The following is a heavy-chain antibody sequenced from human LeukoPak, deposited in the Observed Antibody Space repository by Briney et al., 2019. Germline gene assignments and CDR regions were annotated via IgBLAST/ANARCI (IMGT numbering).Heavy chain of an antibody. Sequence: GGSLRLSCATSGFTFSSYWMHWVRQAPGKGLVWVSRIDSDGSNIRYADSVKGRFTISRDNTKNTLYLQMNSLRAEDTAVCYCARDLQNWNHKNWFDPWGQGTLVTVSS. V-gene: IGHV3-74*01. CDR2: IDSDGSNI. CDR3: ARDLQNWNHKNWFDP. D-gene: IGHD1-14*01. CDR1: GFTFSSYW. J-gene: IGHJ5*02.